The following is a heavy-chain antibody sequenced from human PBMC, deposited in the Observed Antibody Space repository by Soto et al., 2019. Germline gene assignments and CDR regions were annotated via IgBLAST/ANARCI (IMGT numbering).Heavy chain of an antibody. CDR3: ARSRSTVRDFDY. CDR2: INHSGST. D-gene: IGHD4-17*01. Sequence: SETLSLTCAVYGGSFSGYYWSWIRQPPGKGLEWIGEINHSGSTNYNPSLKSRVTISVDTSKNQFSLKLSSVTAADTAVYYCARSRSTVRDFDYWGQGTLVTVSS. J-gene: IGHJ4*02. V-gene: IGHV4-34*01. CDR1: GGSFSGYY.